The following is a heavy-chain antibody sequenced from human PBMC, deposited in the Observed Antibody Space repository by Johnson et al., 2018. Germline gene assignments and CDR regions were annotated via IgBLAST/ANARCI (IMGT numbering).Heavy chain of an antibody. CDR1: GFTFSSYA. Sequence: QVQLVESGGGVVQPGRSLRLSCAASGFTFSSYAMHWVRQAPGKGLEWVAVISYDGSNKYYVDSVKGRFTISRDNAKNSLYLQMNSLRAEDTAVYYCARDRVGATPSWGQGTMVTVSS. D-gene: IGHD1-26*01. V-gene: IGHV3-30-3*01. J-gene: IGHJ3*01. CDR3: ARDRVGATPS. CDR2: ISYDGSNK.